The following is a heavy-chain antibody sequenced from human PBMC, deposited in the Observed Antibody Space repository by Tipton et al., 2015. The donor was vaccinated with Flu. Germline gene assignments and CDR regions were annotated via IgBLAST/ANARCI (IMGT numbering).Heavy chain of an antibody. Sequence: TLSLTCTVSGGSISSYYWSWIRQPPGKGLEWIGYIYYSGSTNYNPSLKSRVTISVDTSKNQFSLKLSSVTAADTAVYYCARTYSSGWWPHGYVPYYFDYWGQGTLVTVSS. J-gene: IGHJ4*02. CDR1: GGSISSYY. D-gene: IGHD6-19*01. CDR3: ARTYSSGWWPHGYVPYYFDY. CDR2: IYYSGST. V-gene: IGHV4-59*08.